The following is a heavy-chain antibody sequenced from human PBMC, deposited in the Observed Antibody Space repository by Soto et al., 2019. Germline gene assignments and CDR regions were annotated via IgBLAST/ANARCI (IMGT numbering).Heavy chain of an antibody. D-gene: IGHD6-25*01. CDR3: ARDSGSAGGGDCDT. J-gene: IGHJ3*02. Sequence: EVQLLESGGGLVQPGGSLRLSCAASGFTFSTHAMIWVRQAPGKGLNWVSTVDVGGGSTYYTDSVKGRFTVSRDNSKNTVYLQLNTLRADDPAIYFWARDSGSAGGGDCDTWGQGTMVNVSS. CDR2: VDVGGGST. CDR1: GFTFSTHA. V-gene: IGHV3-23*01.